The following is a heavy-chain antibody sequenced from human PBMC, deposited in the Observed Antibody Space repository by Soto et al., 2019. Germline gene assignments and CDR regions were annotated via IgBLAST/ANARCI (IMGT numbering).Heavy chain of an antibody. D-gene: IGHD5-12*01. Sequence: GGSLRLSCAASGSSISSYWMSWVRQAPGKGLEWVANIKQDGSEKYYVDSVKGRFTISRDNAKNSLYLQMNSLRAEDTAVYYCARDPNIVATMGSIYYYYGMDVWGQGTTVTV. V-gene: IGHV3-7*01. J-gene: IGHJ6*02. CDR3: ARDPNIVATMGSIYYYYGMDV. CDR2: IKQDGSEK. CDR1: GSSISSYW.